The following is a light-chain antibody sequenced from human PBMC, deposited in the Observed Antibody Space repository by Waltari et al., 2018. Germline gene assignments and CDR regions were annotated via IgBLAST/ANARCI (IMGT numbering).Light chain of an antibody. J-gene: IGLJ2*01. V-gene: IGLV2-14*03. Sequence: QSALTQPASVSGSPGQSITISCTGTSSDVGGYKYVSWYQHHPGKAPKLMLYDVRKRPSGVSNRFSGSKSGNTASLTISGLQSEDEADYYCTSYTSSSSSAYVVFGGGTKL. CDR2: DVR. CDR3: TSYTSSSSSAYVV. CDR1: SSDVGGYKY.